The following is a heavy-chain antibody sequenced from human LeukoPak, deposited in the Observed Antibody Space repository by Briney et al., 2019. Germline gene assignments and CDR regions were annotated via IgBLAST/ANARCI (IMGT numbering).Heavy chain of an antibody. CDR3: ARDNRVATIHFDY. D-gene: IGHD5-12*01. CDR2: ISYDGSNK. CDR1: GFTFSSYA. Sequence: GRSLRLSCAASGFTFSSYAMHWVRQAPGKGLEWVAVISYDGSNKYYADSVKGRFTISRDNSKNTLYLQMNSLRAEDTAVYYCARDNRVATIHFDYWGQGTLVTVSS. J-gene: IGHJ4*02. V-gene: IGHV3-30-3*01.